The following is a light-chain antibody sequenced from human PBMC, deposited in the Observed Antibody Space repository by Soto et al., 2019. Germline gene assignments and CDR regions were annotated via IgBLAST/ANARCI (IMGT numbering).Light chain of an antibody. V-gene: IGKV3-20*01. CDR2: GAS. Sequence: EIVLSQSPGTLFLSPGERATLSCRASQSVGSNYLAWYQQTPGQAPRLLIHGASTRATGIPDRFSGSGSGTDFTLTLSRLESEDSAVYYCHQYASSPLTFSQGTRLEIK. J-gene: IGKJ5*01. CDR1: QSVGSNY. CDR3: HQYASSPLT.